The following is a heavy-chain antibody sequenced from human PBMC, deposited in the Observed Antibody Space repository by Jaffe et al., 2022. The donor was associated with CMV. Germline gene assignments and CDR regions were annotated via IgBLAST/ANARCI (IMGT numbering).Heavy chain of an antibody. Sequence: EVQLVESGGGLVKPGGSLRLSCAASGFTFSSYSMNWVRQAPGKGLEWVSSISSSSSYIYYADSVKGRFTISRDNAKNSLYLQMNSLRAEDTAVYYCARDRDSSSWSDAFDIWGQGTMVTVSS. V-gene: IGHV3-21*01. D-gene: IGHD6-13*01. J-gene: IGHJ3*02. CDR2: ISSSSSYI. CDR1: GFTFSSYS. CDR3: ARDRDSSSWSDAFDI.